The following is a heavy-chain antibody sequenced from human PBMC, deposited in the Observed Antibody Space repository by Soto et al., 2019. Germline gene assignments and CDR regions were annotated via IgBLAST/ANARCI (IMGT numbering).Heavy chain of an antibody. CDR3: ASGSDGDDSD. CDR1: GFPFSIST. J-gene: IGHJ4*02. V-gene: IGHV3-21*01. D-gene: IGHD4-17*01. Sequence: GGSLRLSCAASGFPFSISTMNWVRQSPGKGLEWVSSISSDSVWIYYAASVKGRFTISRDNAKNSLFLQMSSLRAEDTAVYYCASGSDGDDSDWGQGTLVTVSS. CDR2: ISSDSVWI.